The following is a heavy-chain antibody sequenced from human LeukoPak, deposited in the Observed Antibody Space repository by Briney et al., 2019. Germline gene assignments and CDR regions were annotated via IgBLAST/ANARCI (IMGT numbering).Heavy chain of an antibody. V-gene: IGHV3-15*01. CDR2: IKSKTDGGTT. D-gene: IGHD6-25*01. CDR3: EYSSGEMYYFDY. Sequence: GGSLRLSCAASGFTFSNAWMSWVRQAPGKGLEWVGRIKSKTDGGTTDYAAPVKGRFTISRDDSKNTLYLQMNSLKTEDTAVYYCEYSSGEMYYFDYWGQGTLVTVSS. J-gene: IGHJ4*02. CDR1: GFTFSNAW.